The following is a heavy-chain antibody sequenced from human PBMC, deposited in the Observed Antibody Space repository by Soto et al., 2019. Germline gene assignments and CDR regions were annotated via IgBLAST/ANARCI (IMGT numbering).Heavy chain of an antibody. D-gene: IGHD1-26*01. CDR1: GFTFSSYA. V-gene: IGHV3-48*04. CDR2: ISGSGTTI. Sequence: GGSLRLSCAASGFTFSSYAMSWVRQAPGRGLEWIAYISGSGTTIYYADSVRGRFTISRDNANDSLYLQMNSLRAEDTAVYYCARDGRYKTPYDGFDTWGQGTMVTVSS. J-gene: IGHJ3*02. CDR3: ARDGRYKTPYDGFDT.